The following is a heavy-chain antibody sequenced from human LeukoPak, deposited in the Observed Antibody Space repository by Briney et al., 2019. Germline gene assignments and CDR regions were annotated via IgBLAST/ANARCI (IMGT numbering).Heavy chain of an antibody. CDR2: ISSSGGST. Sequence: GGSLRLSCAASGFTFSSYAMHWVRQAPGKGLEYVSAISSSGGSTYYANSVKGRFTISRDNSKNTLYLQMGSLRAEDMAVYYCARDNGLQDGYSHLDYWGQGTLVTVSS. V-gene: IGHV3-64*01. CDR3: ARDNGLQDGYSHLDY. D-gene: IGHD5-24*01. J-gene: IGHJ4*02. CDR1: GFTFSSYA.